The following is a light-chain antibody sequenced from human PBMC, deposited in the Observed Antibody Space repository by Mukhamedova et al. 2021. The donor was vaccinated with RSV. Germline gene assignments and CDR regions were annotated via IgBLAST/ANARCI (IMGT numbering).Light chain of an antibody. CDR2: AAS. J-gene: IGKJ2*01. Sequence: WYQRRVHGKAPNLLIYAASTLQSGVPSRFSGSGTGTEVTITIGSLQPEDSATYYCQQTYSTPYTFGQGTKLEI. V-gene: IGKV1-39*01. CDR3: QQTYSTPYT.